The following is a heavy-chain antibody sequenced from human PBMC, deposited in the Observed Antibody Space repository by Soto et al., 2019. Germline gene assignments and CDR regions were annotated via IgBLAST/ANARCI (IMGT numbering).Heavy chain of an antibody. CDR1: GYSFSSFG. D-gene: IGHD2-15*01. Sequence: ASVKVSCKASGYSFSSFGISWVRQAPGQGLEWVGWVSVPSGDASSAQNFQGRVTVTTDTSTSTAYMEVGSLRSDDTAVYYCARTCRSGGSCYLEYWGEGTLVTVSS. CDR2: VSVPSGDA. J-gene: IGHJ4*02. V-gene: IGHV1-18*01. CDR3: ARTCRSGGSCYLEY.